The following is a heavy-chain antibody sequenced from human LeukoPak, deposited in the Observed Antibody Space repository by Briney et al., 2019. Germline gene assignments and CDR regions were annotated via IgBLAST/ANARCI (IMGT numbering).Heavy chain of an antibody. J-gene: IGHJ6*03. Sequence: PSETLSLTCTVSGGSISSYYWSWIRQPPGKGLEWIGYIYYSGSTNYNPSLKSRVTISVDTSKNQFSLKLSSVTAADTAVYYCARDSSSWYYYYYMDVWGKGTTVTISS. CDR1: GGSISSYY. D-gene: IGHD6-13*01. CDR3: ARDSSSWYYYYYMDV. V-gene: IGHV4-59*12. CDR2: IYYSGST.